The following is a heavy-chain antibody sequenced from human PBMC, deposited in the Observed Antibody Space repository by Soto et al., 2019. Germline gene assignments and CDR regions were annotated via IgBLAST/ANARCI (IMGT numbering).Heavy chain of an antibody. D-gene: IGHD6-13*01. CDR2: IWYDGSNK. CDR3: AREIPNSSTWYFDY. J-gene: IGHJ4*02. CDR1: GFTFRSYG. Sequence: QVQLEESGGGVVQPGRSLRLSCAASGFTFRSYGMHWVRQAPGKGLEWVAVIWYDGSNKKHADSVKGRFTISRDNSKNTLYLQMNSLRAEDTAVYYCAREIPNSSTWYFDYWGQGTPVTVSS. V-gene: IGHV3-33*01.